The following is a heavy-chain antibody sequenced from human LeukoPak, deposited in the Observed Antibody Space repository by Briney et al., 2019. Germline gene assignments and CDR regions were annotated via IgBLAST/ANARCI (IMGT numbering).Heavy chain of an antibody. CDR2: IYTNGST. Sequence: SETLSLTCTVSGASIRSYYWSWIRQPAGKGLEWIGRIYTNGSTNYNPSLKSRVTISVDKSKNQFSLKLTSVTAADTAVYYCARDGELYGFAIAYWSEGSLATVSS. V-gene: IGHV4-4*07. D-gene: IGHD1-7*01. J-gene: IGHJ4*02. CDR1: GASIRSYY. CDR3: ARDGELYGFAIAY.